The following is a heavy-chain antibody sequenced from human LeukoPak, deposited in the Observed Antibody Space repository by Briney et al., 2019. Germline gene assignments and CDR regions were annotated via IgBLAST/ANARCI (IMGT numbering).Heavy chain of an antibody. J-gene: IGHJ4*02. CDR1: GVTFSSYA. V-gene: IGHV3-9*03. CDR3: AKGIAARTWFGLDY. CDR2: FSWNSGRI. D-gene: IGHD6-6*01. Sequence: GGSLRLSCAASGVTFSSYAMHWGRQAPGKGLEGGSGFSWNSGRIGYADSVNSRFTISRNNAKNSLYLQMNSLRAEAMALYYCAKGIAARTWFGLDYWGQGTLVTVSS.